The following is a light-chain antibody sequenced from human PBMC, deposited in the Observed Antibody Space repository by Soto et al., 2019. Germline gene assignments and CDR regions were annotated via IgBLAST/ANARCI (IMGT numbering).Light chain of an antibody. J-gene: IGLJ3*02. CDR1: DSNIGSNV. CDR2: TYN. Sequence: QSVLTQSPSASGPPGQRVVISCSGSDSNIGSNVVNWYQQFPGTAPKLLIYTYNRRPSGVPDRFSGSKSGTSASLVISGLQSEDEADYYCAAWDDSLSGWVFGGGTKLTVL. CDR3: AAWDDSLSGWV. V-gene: IGLV1-44*01.